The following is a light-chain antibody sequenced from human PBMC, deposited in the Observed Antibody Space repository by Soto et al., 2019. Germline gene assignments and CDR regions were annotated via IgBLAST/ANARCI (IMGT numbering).Light chain of an antibody. CDR1: QSVSSK. CDR3: LQYNDWPFT. CDR2: GAF. V-gene: IGKV3-15*01. Sequence: EIVMTQSPATLSVSPREGATLSCKASQSVSSKLAWYQQKPGQAPRVLIYGAFTRATGIPARFSGSGSGTEFTLTISSLQSEDFAVYYCLQYNDWPFTFGHGTKLEIK. J-gene: IGKJ2*01.